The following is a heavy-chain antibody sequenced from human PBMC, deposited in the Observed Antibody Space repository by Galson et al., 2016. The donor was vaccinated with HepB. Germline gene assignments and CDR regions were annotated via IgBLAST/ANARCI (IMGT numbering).Heavy chain of an antibody. D-gene: IGHD2-21*02. Sequence: EPLSLTCAVSGGPISSSKWWSWVRQPPGKGPEWIGEISLSGGTSYIPSLKSRVTISIDKSKNQFSLKLSSVTAADTAVFYCARGCPGGGDCQGGLDYWGQGILVTVSS. CDR2: ISLSGGT. CDR3: ARGCPGGGDCQGGLDY. V-gene: IGHV4-4*02. J-gene: IGHJ4*02. CDR1: GGPISSSKW.